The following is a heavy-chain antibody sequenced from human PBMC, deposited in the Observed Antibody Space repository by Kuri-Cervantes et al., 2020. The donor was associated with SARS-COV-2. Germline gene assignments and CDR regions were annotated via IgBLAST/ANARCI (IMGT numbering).Heavy chain of an antibody. V-gene: IGHV4-34*01. CDR2: INHSGSA. CDR3: ARQNWSYYFDY. J-gene: IGHJ4*02. CDR1: GGSFSGFY. D-gene: IGHD1-1*01. Sequence: GSLRLSCALYGGSFSGFYWSWIRQTPGKGLEWIGEINHSGSANYNPSLKSRVTISVDTSKNQFSLKLSSVTAADTAVYYCARQNWSYYFDYWGQGTLVTVSS.